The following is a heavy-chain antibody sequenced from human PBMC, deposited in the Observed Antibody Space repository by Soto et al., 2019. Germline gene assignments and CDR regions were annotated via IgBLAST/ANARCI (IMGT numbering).Heavy chain of an antibody. CDR2: INNDGSST. V-gene: IGHV3-74*01. CDR1: GFTLNSFF. D-gene: IGHD3-22*01. CDR3: VRDQDSRGYSVFNH. J-gene: IGHJ4*02. Sequence: EVQLVESGGGSAQPGGSLRLSCAASGFTLNSFFMHWVRQAPGKGLMWVSRINNDGSSTTYADSVKGRFTISRDNAKNTLYLQMNSLRAEDTAVYFCVRDQDSRGYSVFNHWGQGAQVTVSS.